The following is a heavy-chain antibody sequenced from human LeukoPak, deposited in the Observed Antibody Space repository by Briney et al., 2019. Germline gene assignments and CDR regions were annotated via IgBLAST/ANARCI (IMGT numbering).Heavy chain of an antibody. CDR2: IIPIFGTA. CDR3: ARDFSQLPPDYYYYMDV. V-gene: IGHV1-69*06. D-gene: IGHD2-21*01. Sequence: SVKVSCKASGGTFSSYAISWVRQAPGQGLEWMGGIIPIFGTANYAQKFQGRVTITADKSTSTAYMELSSLRSEDTAVYYCARDFSQLPPDYYYYMDVWGKGTTVTVSS. CDR1: GGTFSSYA. J-gene: IGHJ6*03.